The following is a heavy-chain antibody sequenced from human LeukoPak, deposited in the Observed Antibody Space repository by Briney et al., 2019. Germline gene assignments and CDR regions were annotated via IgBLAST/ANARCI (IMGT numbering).Heavy chain of an antibody. J-gene: IGHJ3*02. CDR1: GYTFTSYG. CDR2: ISAYNGNT. V-gene: IGHV1-18*01. Sequence: GASVKVSCKASGYTFTSYGISWVRQAPGQGLEWMGWISAYNGNTNYAQKLQGRVTMTTDTSTSTAYMELRSLRSDDTAVYYCARDGIVVPAAPDALDIWGQGTMVTVSS. CDR3: ARDGIVVPAAPDALDI. D-gene: IGHD2-2*01.